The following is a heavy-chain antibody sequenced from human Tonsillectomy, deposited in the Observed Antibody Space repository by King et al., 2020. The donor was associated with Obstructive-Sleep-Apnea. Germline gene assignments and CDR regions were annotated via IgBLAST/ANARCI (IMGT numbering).Heavy chain of an antibody. D-gene: IGHD6-6*01. CDR3: ARAAPSEMGIDY. Sequence: QLRESGPGLVKPSETLSLTCTVSCGSISSSSYYWGWIRQPPGKGLEWIGSIYFSGSTYYNPSLKSRVTISVDTSKNQFSLKLSSVTAADTALYYCARAAPSEMGIDYWGQGTLVTVSS. CDR1: CGSISSSSYY. J-gene: IGHJ4*02. V-gene: IGHV4-39*07. CDR2: IYFSGST.